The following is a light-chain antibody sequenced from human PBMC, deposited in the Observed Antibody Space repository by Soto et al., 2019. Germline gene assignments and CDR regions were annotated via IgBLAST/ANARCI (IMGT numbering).Light chain of an antibody. CDR1: QTISTY. Sequence: DIQMTQSPSSLSASVGDRVTITCRASQTISTYLNWYQQKPGKAPKLLIYAASSLQSGVPSRLSGSGSGTDFTLTISSLQPEDFATYYCQQSNSTPRAFAQGTKVDIK. CDR3: QQSNSTPRA. J-gene: IGKJ1*01. V-gene: IGKV1-39*01. CDR2: AAS.